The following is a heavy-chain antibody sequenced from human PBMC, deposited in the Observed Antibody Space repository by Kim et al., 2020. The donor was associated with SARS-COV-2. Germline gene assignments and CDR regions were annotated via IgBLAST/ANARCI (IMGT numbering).Heavy chain of an antibody. V-gene: IGHV4-39*01. J-gene: IGHJ3*02. CDR3: ARNVYDAFDI. Sequence: TYYNPSLKSRVTISVDTSKNQFSLKLSSVTAADTAVYYCARNVYDAFDIWGQGTMVTVSS. CDR2: T. D-gene: IGHD3-16*01.